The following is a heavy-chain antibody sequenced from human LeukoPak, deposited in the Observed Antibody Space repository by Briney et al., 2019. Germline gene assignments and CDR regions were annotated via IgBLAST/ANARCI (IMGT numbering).Heavy chain of an antibody. D-gene: IGHD6-19*01. J-gene: IGHJ5*01. CDR1: SGSISSGGYY. CDR2: IYYSGST. V-gene: IGHV4-31*03. CDR3: ARGHNSGWYNWFDS. Sequence: PSETLSLTCTVSSGSISSGGYYWSWIRQLPGKVLEWIGYIYYSGSTSYNPSLKSRVTISVDTSKNQFSLTVSSVTAADTAVYYCARGHNSGWYNWFDSWGQGTLVTVSS.